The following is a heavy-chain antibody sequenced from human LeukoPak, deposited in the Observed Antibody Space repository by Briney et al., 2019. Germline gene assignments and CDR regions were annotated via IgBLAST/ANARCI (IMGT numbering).Heavy chain of an antibody. D-gene: IGHD3-22*01. CDR2: IKEDGSEK. V-gene: IGHV3-7*01. CDR1: GFTFSGYW. J-gene: IGHJ5*02. Sequence: PGGSLRLSCAASGFTFSGYWMNWVRQAPGKGLEWVANIKEDGSEKYYVDSVKGRFTISRDNSKNSLYLQMNSLRVEDTAVYYCARDQGDYDSSGYYHNWFDPWGQGTLVTVSS. CDR3: ARDQGDYDSSGYYHNWFDP.